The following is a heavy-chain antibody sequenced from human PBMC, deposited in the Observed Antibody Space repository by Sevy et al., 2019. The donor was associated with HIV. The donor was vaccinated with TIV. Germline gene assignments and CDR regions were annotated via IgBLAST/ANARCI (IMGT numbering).Heavy chain of an antibody. CDR3: ASGYSGYEGDYFDY. CDR1: GFTFYDYG. Sequence: GGSLRLSCAASGFTFYDYGMSWVRQAPGKGLEWVSGINWNGGSTGYADSVKGRFTISRDNAKNSLYLQMNSLRAEDTALYYCASGYSGYEGDYFDYWGQGTLVTVSS. V-gene: IGHV3-20*04. CDR2: INWNGGST. D-gene: IGHD5-12*01. J-gene: IGHJ4*02.